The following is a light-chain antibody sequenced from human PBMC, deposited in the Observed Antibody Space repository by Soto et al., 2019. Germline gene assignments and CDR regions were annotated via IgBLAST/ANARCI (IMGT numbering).Light chain of an antibody. CDR3: QQRDNWPT. J-gene: IGKJ5*01. CDR2: DAS. V-gene: IGKV3-11*01. CDR1: QSVSSY. Sequence: EIVLTQSPATLSLSPGERATLSCRASQSVSSYLVWYQQKPGQAPRLLIFDASNRATGIPARFSGSGSWTDFTLTISSLETEDFAVYYCQQRDNWPTFGQGTRLEIK.